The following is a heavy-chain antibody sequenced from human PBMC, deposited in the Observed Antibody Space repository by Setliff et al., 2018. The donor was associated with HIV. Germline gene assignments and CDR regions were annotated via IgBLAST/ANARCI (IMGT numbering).Heavy chain of an antibody. J-gene: IGHJ6*03. CDR1: GGTFSGHY. CDR3: ARVSCSSWYSIPRYYYYSMDV. CDR2: IHPSGNT. D-gene: IGHD6-13*01. V-gene: IGHV4-34*01. Sequence: SETLSLTCAVYGGTFSGHYWSWIRQPPGQGLDWIGEIHPSGNTYYNPSLRSRVTTSVDTSKNQFSLRLRSVTAADTAVYYCARVSCSSWYSIPRYYYYSMDVWGNGTTVTVSS.